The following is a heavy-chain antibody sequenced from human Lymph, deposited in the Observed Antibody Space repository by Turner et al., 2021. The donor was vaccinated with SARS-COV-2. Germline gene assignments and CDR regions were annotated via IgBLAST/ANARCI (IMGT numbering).Heavy chain of an antibody. D-gene: IGHD3-10*01. J-gene: IGHJ4*02. CDR2: ISYDGSNK. CDR1: GFTFNNYP. V-gene: IGHV3-30-3*01. CDR3: ARDSSGSGTLDY. Sequence: QVQLVESGGGVVQPGTSLSISCAASGFTFNNYPMHCVRQAPGKGLEWGEVISYDGSNKYYADSVKGRFTISRDNSKNTLYLKMNSLRAEDTAVYYCARDSSGSGTLDYWGQGTLVTVSS.